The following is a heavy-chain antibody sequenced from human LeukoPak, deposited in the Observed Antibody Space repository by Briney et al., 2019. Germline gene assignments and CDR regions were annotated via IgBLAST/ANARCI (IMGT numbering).Heavy chain of an antibody. CDR3: ARDGADSSGYYYKSLLFDY. D-gene: IGHD3-22*01. CDR1: EFMLGSYE. Sequence: GGSLRLSCAASEFMLGSYEMNWVRQAPGKGLEWISYSSSSGATTHYVDSVKGRFTISRDNAKNSLYLQMNSLRAEDTAVYYCARDGADSSGYYYKSLLFDYWGQGTLVTVSS. V-gene: IGHV3-48*03. CDR2: SSSSGATT. J-gene: IGHJ4*02.